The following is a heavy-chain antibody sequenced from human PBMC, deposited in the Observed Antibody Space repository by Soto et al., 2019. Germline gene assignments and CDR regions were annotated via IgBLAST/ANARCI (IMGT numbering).Heavy chain of an antibody. J-gene: IGHJ6*02. CDR1: GFTFSNYV. Sequence: EVQLLESGGGLVQPGGSLRLSCSASGFTFSNYVMTWVRQAPGKGLEWVSAIGASASSTYYADSVRGRFTISRDNSKNTLYLPMNSLRAEDTAVDFCAKAGGGTFDSGVDVWGQGTTVTVSS. CDR3: AKAGGGTFDSGVDV. CDR2: IGASASST. V-gene: IGHV3-23*01. D-gene: IGHD3-16*01.